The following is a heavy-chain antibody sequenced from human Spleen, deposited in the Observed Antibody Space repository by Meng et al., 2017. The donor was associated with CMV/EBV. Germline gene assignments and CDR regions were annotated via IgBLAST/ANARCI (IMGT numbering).Heavy chain of an antibody. J-gene: IGHJ5*02. CDR3: ARDPGAYYDFWSGYSTGWFDP. Sequence: TGNYRHGGRRAPGQGLKWMGWINRNSGGTNDEQKLQGKVTMTRDTSISTAYMELSKLRSDDTAVYYCARDPGAYYDFWSGYSTGWFDPWGQGTLVTVSS. CDR1: TGNY. D-gene: IGHD3-3*01. V-gene: IGHV1-2*02. CDR2: INRNSGGT.